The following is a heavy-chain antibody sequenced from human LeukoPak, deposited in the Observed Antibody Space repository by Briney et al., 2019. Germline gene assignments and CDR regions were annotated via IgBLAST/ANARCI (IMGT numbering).Heavy chain of an antibody. CDR1: GGSISSYY. V-gene: IGHV4-59*08. Sequence: SETLSLTCTVSGGSISSYYWSWIRQPPEKGLEWIGYIYYSGSTNYNPSLKSRVTISVDTSKNQFSLKLSSVTAADTAVYYCARRGSSWSLDYWGQGTLVTVSS. D-gene: IGHD6-13*01. J-gene: IGHJ4*02. CDR3: ARRGSSWSLDY. CDR2: IYYSGST.